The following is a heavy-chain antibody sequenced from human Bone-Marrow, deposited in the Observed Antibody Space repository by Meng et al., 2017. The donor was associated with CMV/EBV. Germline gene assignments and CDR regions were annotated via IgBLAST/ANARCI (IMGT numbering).Heavy chain of an antibody. D-gene: IGHD3-3*01. J-gene: IGHJ6*02. V-gene: IGHV1-69*10. CDR1: GGTFSSYA. CDR3: ARGFSLEWLPIRMGYYYYGMDV. Sequence: SVKVSCKASGGTFSSYAISWVRQAPGQGLEWMGGIIPILGIANYAQKFQGRVTITADESTSTAYMELSSLRSEDTAVYYCARGFSLEWLPIRMGYYYYGMDVWGQGTTVTVSS. CDR2: IIPILGIA.